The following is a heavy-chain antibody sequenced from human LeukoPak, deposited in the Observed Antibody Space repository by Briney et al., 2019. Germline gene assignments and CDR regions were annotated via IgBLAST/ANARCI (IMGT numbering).Heavy chain of an antibody. J-gene: IGHJ4*02. V-gene: IGHV3-53*01. Sequence: GGSLRLSCAASGFIVSSNYVSWVRQAPGKGLGWVSVIYSGGTTYYADSVKGRFTMSRDNSKNTLYLQMNSLRAEDTAVYYCARGLSFCDYWGQGTLVTVSS. CDR1: GFIVSSNY. CDR3: ARGLSFCDY. CDR2: IYSGGTT. D-gene: IGHD3-3*01.